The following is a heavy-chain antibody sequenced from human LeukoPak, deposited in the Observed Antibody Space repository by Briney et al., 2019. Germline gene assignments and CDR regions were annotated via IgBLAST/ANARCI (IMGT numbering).Heavy chain of an antibody. CDR2: INHSGDT. V-gene: IGHV4-34*01. Sequence: SETLSLTCAVYGGSFSGYYWTWIRQPPGKGLEGIVEINHSGDTNYNPSLKSRVAISLDTSKPQFYLNLRSVHAAETALYSCARHSLDVTTGAIAYWGQGTLVTVSS. J-gene: IGHJ4*02. D-gene: IGHD2-8*01. CDR1: GGSFSGYY. CDR3: ARHSLDVTTGAIAY.